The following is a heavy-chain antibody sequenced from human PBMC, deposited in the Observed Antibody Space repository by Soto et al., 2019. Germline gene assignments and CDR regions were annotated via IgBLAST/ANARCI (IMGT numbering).Heavy chain of an antibody. V-gene: IGHV4-59*01. D-gene: IGHD5-12*01. J-gene: IGHJ5*02. CDR2: IYYSGST. CDR3: ARVGSSGYDYLGTWFDP. Sequence: SETLSLTCTVSGVSISNNYWSWIRQPPGKGLEWIGYIYYSGSTNYNPSLKSRVTISVDTSKNQFSPKLSSVTAADTAVYYCARVGSSGYDYLGTWFDPWGQGTLVTVSS. CDR1: GVSISNNY.